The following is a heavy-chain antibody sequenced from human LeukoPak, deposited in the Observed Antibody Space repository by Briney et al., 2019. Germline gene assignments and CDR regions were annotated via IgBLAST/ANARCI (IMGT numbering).Heavy chain of an antibody. CDR3: ARDSGTTGEVKFDP. V-gene: IGHV4-4*07. D-gene: IGHD3-10*01. CDR2: IYTSGTI. J-gene: IGHJ5*02. Sequence: SETLSLTCTVSGGSISSYYWSWIRQPAGTALEWIGRIYTSGTITYNPSLKSRVTMSVDTSKDQFSLKLSSVTAADTAVYYCARDSGTTGEVKFDPWGQGTLVTVSS. CDR1: GGSISSYY.